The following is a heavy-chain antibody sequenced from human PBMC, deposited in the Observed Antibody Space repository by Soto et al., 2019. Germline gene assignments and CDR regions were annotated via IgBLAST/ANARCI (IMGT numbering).Heavy chain of an antibody. CDR2: VSPHGANT. Sequence: EVQLLESGGDLVQPGGSLRLSCVASGFTFGSCGMNWVRQAPGKGLEWVAGVSPHGANTYYADSVRGRFIISRDDSRNTVSLDMNSLRGDDSAVYYCATEGAKTTWNFDYWGQETVVTVSS. J-gene: IGHJ4*02. CDR3: ATEGAKTTWNFDY. D-gene: IGHD1-1*01. CDR1: GFTFGSCG. V-gene: IGHV3-23*01.